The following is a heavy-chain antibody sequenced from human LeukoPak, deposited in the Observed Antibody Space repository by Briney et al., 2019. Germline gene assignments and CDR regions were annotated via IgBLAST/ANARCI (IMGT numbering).Heavy chain of an antibody. J-gene: IGHJ5*02. Sequence: PGGSLRLSCAASGFTVSSNYMSWVRQAPGKGLEWVSYITSSSGAMSYADSVKGRFTISRDNSKNTLHLQMNSLRAEDTAVYYCAGKNIVVVTASLHYRFDPWGQGTLVSVSS. CDR3: AGKNIVVVTASLHYRFDP. CDR1: GFTVSSNY. CDR2: ITSSSGAM. D-gene: IGHD2-21*02. V-gene: IGHV3-48*01.